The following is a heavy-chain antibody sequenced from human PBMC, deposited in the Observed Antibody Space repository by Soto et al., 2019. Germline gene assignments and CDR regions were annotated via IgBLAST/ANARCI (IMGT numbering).Heavy chain of an antibody. CDR2: IYYSGST. D-gene: IGHD3-16*01. J-gene: IGHJ3*02. V-gene: IGHV4-31*03. Sequence: TLSLTCTVSGGSISSGGYYWSWIRQHPGKGLEWIGYIYYSGSTYYNPSLKSRVTISVDTSKNQFSLKLSSVTAADTAVYYCARGDYDYNWGYLHGIWGQGTMVTVSS. CDR3: ARGDYDYNWGYLHGI. CDR1: GGSISSGGYY.